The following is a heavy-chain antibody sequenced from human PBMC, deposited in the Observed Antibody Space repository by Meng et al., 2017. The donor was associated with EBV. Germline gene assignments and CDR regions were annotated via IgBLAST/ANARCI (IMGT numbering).Heavy chain of an antibody. CDR3: ARVGIAVAGTGDY. CDR2: ISAYNGNT. D-gene: IGHD6-19*01. J-gene: IGHJ4*02. V-gene: IGHV1-18*01. CDR1: GYTFTSYG. Sequence: QVQLGQSGAEGKKPGASGKVSCKASGYTFTSYGISWVRQAPGQGLEWMGWISAYNGNTNYAQKLQGRVTMTRDTSISTAYMELSRLRSDDTAVYYCARVGIAVAGTGDYWGQGTLVTVSS.